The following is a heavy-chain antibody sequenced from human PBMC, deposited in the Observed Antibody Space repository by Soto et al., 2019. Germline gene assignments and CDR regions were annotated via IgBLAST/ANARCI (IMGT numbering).Heavy chain of an antibody. CDR1: GFTFSSYV. CDR2: ISYDGNNK. CDR3: ARAGCDGGRCYTLVGLRYGMDV. V-gene: IGHV3-30-3*01. Sequence: QVQLVESGGGVVQPGRSLRLSCAASGFTFSSYVMHWVRQAPGKGLEWVAVISYDGNNKYYADSVKGRFTISRDNSKNKLYLQMNSLRAEDTAVYYCARAGCDGGRCYTLVGLRYGMDVWGQGTTVTVSS. D-gene: IGHD2-15*01. J-gene: IGHJ6*02.